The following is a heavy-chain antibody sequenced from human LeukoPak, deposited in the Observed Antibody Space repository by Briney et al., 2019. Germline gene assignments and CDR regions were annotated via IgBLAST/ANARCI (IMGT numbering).Heavy chain of an antibody. J-gene: IGHJ5*02. CDR1: GFTFSSYA. CDR3: ARDLVTAILGRNWFDP. Sequence: GGSLRLSCAASGFTFSSYAMSWVRQAPGKGLEWVSAISGSGGSTYYADSVKGRFTISRDNSKNTLYLQMNSLRAEDTAVYYCARDLVTAILGRNWFDPWGQGTLVTVSS. CDR2: ISGSGGST. V-gene: IGHV3-23*01. D-gene: IGHD2-21*02.